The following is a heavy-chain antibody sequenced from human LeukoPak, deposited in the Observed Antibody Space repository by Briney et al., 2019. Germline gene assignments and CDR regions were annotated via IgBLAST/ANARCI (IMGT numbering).Heavy chain of an antibody. J-gene: IGHJ4*02. V-gene: IGHV1-18*01. Sequence: ASVKLFCKSSGYIFTSYGISWVRQAPGQGLEWMGWMSVYNGNTKYVQKFQGSATMTTDTSTRTAYMELRSLRSDDTAVYYCARHTGSLYDFWSGYIDYGGQGTLVTVSS. CDR3: ARHTGSLYDFWSGYIDY. CDR1: GYIFTSYG. CDR2: MSVYNGNT. D-gene: IGHD3-3*01.